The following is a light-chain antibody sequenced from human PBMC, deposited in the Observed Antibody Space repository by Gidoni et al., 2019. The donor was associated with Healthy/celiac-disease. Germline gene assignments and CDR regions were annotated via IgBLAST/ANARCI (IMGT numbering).Light chain of an antibody. Sequence: QSALTQPASVSWSPGQSITIPCTGTSSDVGGYNYVSWYQQHPGKAPKLMIYEVSNRPSGVSNRFSGSKSGNTASLTISGLQAEDEADYYCSSYTSSSTRCVFGTGTKVTVL. CDR1: SSDVGGYNY. V-gene: IGLV2-14*01. CDR2: EVS. CDR3: SSYTSSSTRCV. J-gene: IGLJ1*01.